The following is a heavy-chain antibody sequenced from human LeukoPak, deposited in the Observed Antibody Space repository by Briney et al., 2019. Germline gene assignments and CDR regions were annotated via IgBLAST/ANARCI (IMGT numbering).Heavy chain of an antibody. D-gene: IGHD3-9*01. CDR3: ARVIRYFDW. V-gene: IGHV4-59*01. CDR1: GGSISSYY. J-gene: IGHJ4*02. CDR2: IYYSGST. Sequence: PSETLSLTCTVSGGSISSYYWSWIRQPPGKGLEWIGYIYYSGSTNYNPSLKSRVTISVDTSKNQLSLKLSSVTAADTAVYYCARVIRYFDWWSQGTLVTVSS.